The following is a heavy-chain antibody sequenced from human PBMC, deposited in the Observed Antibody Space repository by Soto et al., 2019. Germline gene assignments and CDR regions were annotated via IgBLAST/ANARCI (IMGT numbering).Heavy chain of an antibody. V-gene: IGHV3-30*18. CDR3: AKIKGFCSSSSCSRDYYFYYGMDV. J-gene: IGHJ6*02. CDR2: ISYDGGNK. Sequence: PGGSLRLSCAASGFTFSNYGLHWVRQAPGKGLEWVAVISYDGGNKYYADSVKGRFTISRDNPKNTLYLQMNSLKPEDTAVYYCAKIKGFCSSSSCSRDYYFYYGMDVWGHGTTVTVSS. CDR1: GFTFSNYG. D-gene: IGHD2-2*01.